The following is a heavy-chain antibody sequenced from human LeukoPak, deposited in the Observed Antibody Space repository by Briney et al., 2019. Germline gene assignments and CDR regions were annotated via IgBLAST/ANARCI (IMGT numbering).Heavy chain of an antibody. CDR3: ARDSYYYDSSGYHDDAFDI. CDR1: GGTFSSYA. V-gene: IGHV1-69*05. Sequence: ASVKVSCKASGGTFSSYAISWVRQAPGQGLEWMGGIIPIFGTANYAQKFQGRVTITTDESTSTAYMELRSLRSDDTAVYYCARDSYYYDSSGYHDDAFDIWGQGTMVTVSS. J-gene: IGHJ3*02. CDR2: IIPIFGTA. D-gene: IGHD3-22*01.